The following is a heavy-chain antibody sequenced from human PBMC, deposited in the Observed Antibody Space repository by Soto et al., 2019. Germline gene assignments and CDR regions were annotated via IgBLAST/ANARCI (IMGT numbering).Heavy chain of an antibody. Sequence: GGSLRLSCAASGFTFSSYAMSWVRQAPGKGLEWVSAISGSGGSTYYADSVKGRFTISRDNSKNTLYLQMNSLRAEDTAVYYCAKDIQQLVAVSDAFDIWGQGTMVTVSS. CDR3: AKDIQQLVAVSDAFDI. V-gene: IGHV3-23*01. D-gene: IGHD6-6*01. CDR2: ISGSGGST. J-gene: IGHJ3*02. CDR1: GFTFSSYA.